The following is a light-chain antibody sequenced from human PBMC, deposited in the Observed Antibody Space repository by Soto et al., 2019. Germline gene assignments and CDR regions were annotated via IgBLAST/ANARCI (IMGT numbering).Light chain of an antibody. J-gene: IGLJ3*02. CDR3: SSYTTTSTLV. Sequence: QSALTQPASVSGSPGQSITIACTRTNRDVGSYNLVSWYQQRPGEAPKLIISEVRNRPSGISYRFTGSQSGNTASLTISGLQAEDEADYYCSSYTTTSTLVFGGGTKVTVL. CDR1: NRDVGSYNL. CDR2: EVR. V-gene: IGLV2-14*01.